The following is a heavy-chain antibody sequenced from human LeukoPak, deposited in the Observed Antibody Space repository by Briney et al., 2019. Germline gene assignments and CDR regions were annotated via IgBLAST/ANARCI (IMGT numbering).Heavy chain of an antibody. V-gene: IGHV3-23*01. Sequence: GGSLRLSCAASGFTFSSYAMSWVRQAPGKGLEWVSAISGSGGSTYYAGSVKGRFTISRDNSKNTLYLQMNSLRAEDTAVYYCAKVSREASIWGFDYWGQGTLVTVSS. CDR2: ISGSGGST. CDR3: AKVSREASIWGFDY. J-gene: IGHJ4*02. D-gene: IGHD7-27*01. CDR1: GFTFSSYA.